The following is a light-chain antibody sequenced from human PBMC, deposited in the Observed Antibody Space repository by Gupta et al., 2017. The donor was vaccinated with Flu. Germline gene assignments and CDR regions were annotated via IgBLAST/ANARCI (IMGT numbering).Light chain of an antibody. V-gene: IGLV1-51*02. CDR1: SSNIGNNY. CDR2: ENN. J-gene: IGLJ1*01. Sequence: QSVFTQPPSVSAAPGQTVTISCSGSSSNIGNNYVSWYQQLPGTAPKLLIYENNKRPSGIPDRFSGSKSGTSATLGITGLQTGDEADYYCGTWDSSLSAGVFGTGTKVTVL. CDR3: GTWDSSLSAGV.